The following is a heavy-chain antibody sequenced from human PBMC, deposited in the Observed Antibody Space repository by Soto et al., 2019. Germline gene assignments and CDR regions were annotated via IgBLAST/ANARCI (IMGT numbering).Heavy chain of an antibody. CDR2: ISCDEKIK. D-gene: IGHD6-6*01. CDR3: ARGLRSVLDY. Sequence: GGSLRPSCVVSGFIFSNFGMHWVRQAPGKGLEWVAVISCDEKIKQYADSVRGRFAISRDNSKNTLYLQMTSLRAGDTAIYYCARGLRSVLDYWGQGTQGTVSP. J-gene: IGHJ4*02. V-gene: IGHV3-33*01. CDR1: GFIFSNFG.